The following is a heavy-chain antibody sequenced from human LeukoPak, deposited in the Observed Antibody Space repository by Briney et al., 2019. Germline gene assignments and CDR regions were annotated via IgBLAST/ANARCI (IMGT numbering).Heavy chain of an antibody. CDR3: ARANWVSSAYAVR. J-gene: IGHJ4*02. D-gene: IGHD2-2*01. CDR1: GLSFTSFA. V-gene: IGHV3-23*01. Sequence: PGGSLRLSCAASGLSFTSFAMSWVRQAPARGPEWVSSLRGDGETFYADSVRGRFTLSRDDSRNTVYLQLNNLRVEDTAIYYCARANWVSSAYAVRWGQGTQVTVSS. CDR2: LRGDGET.